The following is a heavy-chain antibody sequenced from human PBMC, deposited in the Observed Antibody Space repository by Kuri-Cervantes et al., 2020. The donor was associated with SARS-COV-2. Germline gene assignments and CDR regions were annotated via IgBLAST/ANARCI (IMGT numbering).Heavy chain of an antibody. CDR3: AKVGLSFDY. V-gene: IGHV3-23*01. CDR1: GFTFSSFA. Sequence: GESLKISCAASGFTFSSFAMSWVRQAPGKGLEWVPSISGSGVGTYYADSVKGRFTISRDNSKNTLYLQMNSLRAEDSALYYCAKVGLSFDYWGRGTLVTVSS. J-gene: IGHJ4*02. CDR2: ISGSGVGT. D-gene: IGHD2/OR15-2a*01.